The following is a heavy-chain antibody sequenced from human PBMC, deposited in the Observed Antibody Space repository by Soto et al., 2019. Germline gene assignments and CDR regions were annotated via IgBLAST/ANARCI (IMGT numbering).Heavy chain of an antibody. CDR1: DGSMSSRSYY. CDR2: INHSGST. D-gene: IGHD6-19*01. CDR3: GPRGAVADPRGY. V-gene: IGHV4-39*07. Sequence: SETLSLTCSVSDGSMSSRSYYWGWIRQLPGKGLEWIGEINHSGSTNYNPSLKSRVAISVDTSKNQFSLNLRSVTAADTAVYYCGPRGAVADPRGYWGQGTLVTVSS. J-gene: IGHJ4*02.